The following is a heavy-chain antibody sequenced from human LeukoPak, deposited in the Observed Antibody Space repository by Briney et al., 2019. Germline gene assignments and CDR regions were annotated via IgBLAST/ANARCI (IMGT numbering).Heavy chain of an antibody. CDR2: IIPIFGTA. CDR3: ARGLYTMIRGVIIY. CDR1: GGTFTSYA. Sequence: SVKVSCKASGGTFTSYAISWVRQAPGQGLEWMGGIIPIFGTANYAQKFQGRVTITADESTSTAYMELSSLRSEDTAVYCCARGLYTMIRGVIIYWGQGTLVTVSS. D-gene: IGHD3-10*01. J-gene: IGHJ4*02. V-gene: IGHV1-69*13.